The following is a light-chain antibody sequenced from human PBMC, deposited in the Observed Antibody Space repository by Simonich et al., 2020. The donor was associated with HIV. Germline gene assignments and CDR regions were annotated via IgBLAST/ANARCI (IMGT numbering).Light chain of an antibody. J-gene: IGKJ1*01. V-gene: IGKV3D-15*01. CDR2: GAS. CDR1: QNVASN. CDR3: QQYNNWPRT. Sequence: EIVMTQSPATLSVSPGERPTLACRASQNVASNLAWYQQKPGQAPRLLIYGASSRATGIPDRFSGSGFGTEFTLTISSMQSEDFAVYYCQQYNNWPRTFGQGTKVEIK.